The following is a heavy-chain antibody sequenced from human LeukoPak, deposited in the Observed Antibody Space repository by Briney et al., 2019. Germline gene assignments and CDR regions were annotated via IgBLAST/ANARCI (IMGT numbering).Heavy chain of an antibody. J-gene: IGHJ3*02. CDR2: IYCYGDK. D-gene: IGHD3/OR15-3a*01. CDR3: VANSYGSRLDDAFDI. CDR1: GFSLRTSGMA. Sequence: SGPTLLHPTQTRTLTCSFSGFSLRTSGMAGGWIRQPPGKALEWLTLIYCYGDKRYRPSLRSRLTITKVTSRNQVVLSMTNMDPVDTATYFCVANSYGSRLDDAFDIWGRGTKVTASS. V-gene: IGHV2-5*01.